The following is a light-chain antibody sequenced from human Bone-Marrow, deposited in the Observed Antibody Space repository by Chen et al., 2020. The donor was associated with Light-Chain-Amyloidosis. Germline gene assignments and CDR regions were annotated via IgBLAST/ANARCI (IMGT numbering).Light chain of an antibody. CDR2: DDS. Sequence: SCVLTQPSSVSVAPGQTATIACGGNNIGATRVNWSLQTPGQAPLLVVYDDSDRPSGIPERLSGSNSGNTATLTISRVEAGDEADYYCQVWDRSSDRPVFGGGTKLTVL. J-gene: IGLJ3*02. CDR3: QVWDRSSDRPV. V-gene: IGLV3-21*02. CDR1: NIGATR.